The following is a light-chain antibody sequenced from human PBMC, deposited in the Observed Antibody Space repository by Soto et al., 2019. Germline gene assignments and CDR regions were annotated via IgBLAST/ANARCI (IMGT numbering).Light chain of an antibody. V-gene: IGLV4-60*02. J-gene: IGLJ2*01. Sequence: QSVLTQSSSASASLGSSVKLTCTLSSGHSSYIIAWHQQQPGKAPRYLMKLEGSGSYNKGSGVPDRFSGSSSGADRYLTISNLQFEDEANYYCETWDSNTRVFGGGTQLIVL. CDR2: LEGSGSY. CDR1: SGHSSYI. CDR3: ETWDSNTRV.